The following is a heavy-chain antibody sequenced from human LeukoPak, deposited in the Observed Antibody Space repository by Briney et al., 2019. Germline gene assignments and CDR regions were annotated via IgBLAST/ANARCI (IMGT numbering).Heavy chain of an antibody. V-gene: IGHV3-64*01. D-gene: IGHD2/OR15-2a*01. J-gene: IGHJ4*02. Sequence: PGGSLRLSCAATGFTFSGYTMRWVRQAPGKGPESVSAISSNGGSTYYANSVKGRFTISRDNSKNTLYLQMDSLRAEDMAVYYCAREGSPSTFDYWGQGTLVTVSS. CDR3: AREGSPSTFDY. CDR1: GFTFSGYT. CDR2: ISSNGGST.